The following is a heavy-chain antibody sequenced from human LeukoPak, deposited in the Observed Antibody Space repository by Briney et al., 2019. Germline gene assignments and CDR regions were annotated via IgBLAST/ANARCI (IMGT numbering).Heavy chain of an antibody. CDR2: ISAYNGNT. CDR3: ARDQSGSYLAPIVY. J-gene: IGHJ4*02. V-gene: IGHV1-18*01. D-gene: IGHD1-26*01. Sequence: GASVKVSCKASGYTFTSYGISWVRQAPGQGLEWMGWISAYNGNTNYAQKLQGRVTMTTDTSTSTAYMELRSLRSDDTAVYYCARDQSGSYLAPIVYWGQGTLVTVSS. CDR1: GYTFTSYG.